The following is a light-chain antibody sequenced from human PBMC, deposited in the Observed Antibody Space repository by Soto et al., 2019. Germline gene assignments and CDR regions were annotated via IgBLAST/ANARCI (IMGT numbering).Light chain of an antibody. Sequence: QSALTQPPSVSGAPGQRVTISCTGSSSNIGAGYDVHWYQQLPGTAPKLLIYDSNNRPSGVPDRFSGSKSGTSASLAITGLQAEDEADYYCQSYDSSLSGSTVFGTGTKVTV. CDR2: DSN. CDR3: QSYDSSLSGSTV. CDR1: SSNIGAGYD. V-gene: IGLV1-40*01. J-gene: IGLJ1*01.